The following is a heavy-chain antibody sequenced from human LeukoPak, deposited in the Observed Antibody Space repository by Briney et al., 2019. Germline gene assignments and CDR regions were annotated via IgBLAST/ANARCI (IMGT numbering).Heavy chain of an antibody. CDR2: IWYDGSNK. J-gene: IGHJ4*02. Sequence: GRSLRLSCAASGFTFSSYGMHWVRQAPGKGLEGVAVIWYDGSNKYYADSVKGRFTIYRDNSKNTLYLQMTSLRAEDTAVYYCARAVYGDPFDYWGQGTLVTVSS. V-gene: IGHV3-33*01. CDR1: GFTFSSYG. D-gene: IGHD4-17*01. CDR3: ARAVYGDPFDY.